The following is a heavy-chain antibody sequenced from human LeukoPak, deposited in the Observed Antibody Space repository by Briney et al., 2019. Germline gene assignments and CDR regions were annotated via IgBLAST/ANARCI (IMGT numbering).Heavy chain of an antibody. CDR1: GFTVSNNY. CDR3: AKTQGYYDA. CDR2: IYSGGGT. D-gene: IGHD2-15*01. J-gene: IGHJ5*02. V-gene: IGHV3-53*01. Sequence: GGSLRLSCSASGFTVSNNYMSWVRQAPGKGLEWVSIIYSGGGTNYADSVKGRFTISRNNSKNTLYLQMNSLRADDTAVYYCAKTQGYYDAWGQGALVTVSS.